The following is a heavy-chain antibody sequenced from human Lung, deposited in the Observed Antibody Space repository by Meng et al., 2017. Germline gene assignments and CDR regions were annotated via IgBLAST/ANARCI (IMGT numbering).Heavy chain of an antibody. CDR3: ARGRVVVSATPSDY. Sequence: EVQLVESGGGLVKPGGSLRLSCAASGFTFSSYSMNWVRQAPGKGLEWVSSLSSSPTYADSVQGRSTISRDNAENSLYLQMNSLRVEDTAVYFCARGRVVVSATPSDYWGQGTLVTVSS. CDR2: LSSSPT. D-gene: IGHD2-15*01. CDR1: GFTFSSYS. V-gene: IGHV3-21*01. J-gene: IGHJ4*02.